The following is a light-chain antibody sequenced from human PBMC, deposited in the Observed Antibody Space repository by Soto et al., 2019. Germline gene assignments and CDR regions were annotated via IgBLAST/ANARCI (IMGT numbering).Light chain of an antibody. J-gene: IGKJ5*01. CDR1: HTPSATY. V-gene: IGKV3-20*01. CDR3: QQYTDLPMT. Sequence: DIVLTQSPGTLSLSPGERATLSCRAPHTPSATYLAWYQQKPGQPPRLLIYDSSTRATGVPDRFSGSGSGTDFTLTISRLEPDDFGVYYCQQYTDLPMTFGQGTRLEIK. CDR2: DSS.